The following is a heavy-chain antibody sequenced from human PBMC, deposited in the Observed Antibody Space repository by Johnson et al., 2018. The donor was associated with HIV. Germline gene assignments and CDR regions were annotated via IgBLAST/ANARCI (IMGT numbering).Heavy chain of an antibody. J-gene: IGHJ3*02. CDR3: AKDIRSSSWYVAFDI. D-gene: IGHD6-13*01. CDR2: ISVSI. CDR1: GFTFSSYA. Sequence: LVESGGGLVQPGGSLRLSCAASGFTFSSYAMSWVRQAPGKGLELVSAISVSIGYAASVKRRFTITRDNAKNSLYLQMNSLRAEDTALYYCAKDIRSSSWYVAFDIWGQGTMVTVSS. V-gene: IGHV3-9*01.